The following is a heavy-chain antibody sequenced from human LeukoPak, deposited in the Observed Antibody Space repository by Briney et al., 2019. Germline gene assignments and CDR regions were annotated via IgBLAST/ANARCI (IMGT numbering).Heavy chain of an antibody. Sequence: ASVKVSCKASGGTFSSYGISWVRQAPGQGLEWMGGIIPIFGTANYAQKFQGRVTITADASTTTAYMELSSLRSEDTAVYYSARVTLSRYFDWGNYYGMDVWGQGTTVTVSS. V-gene: IGHV1-69*01. CDR3: ARVTLSRYFDWGNYYGMDV. D-gene: IGHD3-9*01. J-gene: IGHJ6*02. CDR1: GGTFSSYG. CDR2: IIPIFGTA.